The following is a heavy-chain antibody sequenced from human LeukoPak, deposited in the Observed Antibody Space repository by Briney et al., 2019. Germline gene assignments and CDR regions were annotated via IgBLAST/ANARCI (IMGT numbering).Heavy chain of an antibody. V-gene: IGHV3-21*01. CDR3: ARCTTGRTFGSLREIKRSREIDY. J-gene: IGHJ4*02. CDR1: GFTFSSYS. D-gene: IGHD1-1*01. Sequence: GESLRLSCAASGFTFSSYSMNWVRQAPGKGLEWVSSISSSSSNIYYADSVKGRFTISRDNAKNSLYLQMNSLRVEDTAVYYCARCTTGRTFGSLREIKRSREIDYWGQGTLVTVSS. CDR2: ISSSSSNI.